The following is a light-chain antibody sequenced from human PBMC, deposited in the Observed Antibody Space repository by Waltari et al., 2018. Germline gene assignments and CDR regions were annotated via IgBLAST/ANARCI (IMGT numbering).Light chain of an antibody. CDR3: NSRDSSGKHLI. Sequence: SSELTQDPAVSVALGQTVRITCQGDSLRRYYASWYQQKPGQAPVLVIYGTNNRPSGIPDRFSGSSSGNTASLTITGAQAEDEADYYCNSRDSSGKHLIFGGGTKLTVL. J-gene: IGLJ2*01. CDR2: GTN. CDR1: SLRRYY. V-gene: IGLV3-19*01.